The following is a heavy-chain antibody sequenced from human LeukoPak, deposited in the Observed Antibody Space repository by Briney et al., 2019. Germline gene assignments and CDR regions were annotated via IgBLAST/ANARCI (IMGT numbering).Heavy chain of an antibody. CDR3: AKDLRISLYRGVMNASGYFDY. Sequence: GGSLRLSCAASGFTFSSYAMSWVRQAPGKGLEWVSAISGSGGSTYYADSVKGRFTISRDNSKNTLYLQMNSLRAEDTAVYYCAKDLRISLYRGVMNASGYFDYWGQGTLVTVSS. V-gene: IGHV3-23*01. CDR1: GFTFSSYA. CDR2: ISGSGGST. J-gene: IGHJ4*02. D-gene: IGHD3-10*01.